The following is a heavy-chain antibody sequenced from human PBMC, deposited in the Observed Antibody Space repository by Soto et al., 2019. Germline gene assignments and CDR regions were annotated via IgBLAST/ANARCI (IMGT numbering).Heavy chain of an antibody. CDR1: GGSISSYY. Sequence: SETLSLTCTVSGGSISSYYWSWIRQPPGKGLEWIGYIYYSGSTNYNPSLKSRVTISVDTSKNQFSLKLSSVTAADTAVYYCARLWSGYYTHYYYMDVWGKGTTVTVSS. V-gene: IGHV4-59*08. CDR2: IYYSGST. J-gene: IGHJ6*03. D-gene: IGHD3-3*01. CDR3: ARLWSGYYTHYYYMDV.